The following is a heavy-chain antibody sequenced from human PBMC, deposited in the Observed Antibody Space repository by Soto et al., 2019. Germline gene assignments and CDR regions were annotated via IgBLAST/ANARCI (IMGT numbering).Heavy chain of an antibody. V-gene: IGHV3-23*01. CDR2: ITGGSGST. CDR1: GFSLSSYA. J-gene: IGHJ3*02. CDR3: SKGFSQRYYAYDI. Sequence: GGSPSLSCAASGFSLSSYAVSWVGLGPGKGLEWISTITGGSGSTYYADSVKGRFTISRDNSKNTLYLQMNSLRAEDRAVYYCSKGFSQRYYAYDIWCRGTMGTVSS. D-gene: IGHD3-10*01.